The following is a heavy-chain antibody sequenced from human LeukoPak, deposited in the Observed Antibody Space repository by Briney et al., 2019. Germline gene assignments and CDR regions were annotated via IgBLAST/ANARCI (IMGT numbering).Heavy chain of an antibody. CDR1: GYTFTSYD. V-gene: IGHV1-8*01. Sequence: GASVKVSCKASGYTFTSYDINWVRQATGQGLEWMGWRNPNSCNTGYAQKFQGRVTMTRNTSISTAYMELSSLRDEDTAVYYCARMASGGVAGPNWFDPWGQGTLVTVSS. J-gene: IGHJ5*02. CDR3: ARMASGGVAGPNWFDP. D-gene: IGHD6-19*01. CDR2: RNPNSCNT.